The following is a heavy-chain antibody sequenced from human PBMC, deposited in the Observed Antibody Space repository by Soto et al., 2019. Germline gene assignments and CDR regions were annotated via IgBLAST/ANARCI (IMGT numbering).Heavy chain of an antibody. CDR1: GFTFSNYA. CDR2: ISGRGGNT. D-gene: IGHD2-15*01. Sequence: PGGSLRLSCAASGFTFSNYAMSWVRQAPGKGLEWVSTISGRGGNTYYSDSVKGRFTISSDNSRNTLYLQLDSLRVEDSAVYSCAKAGCSGGTCYLYYFDYWGQGALVTVSS. CDR3: AKAGCSGGTCYLYYFDY. J-gene: IGHJ4*02. V-gene: IGHV3-23*01.